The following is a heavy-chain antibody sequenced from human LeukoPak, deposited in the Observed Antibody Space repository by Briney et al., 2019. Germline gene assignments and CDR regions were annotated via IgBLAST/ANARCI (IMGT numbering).Heavy chain of an antibody. CDR2: INHRGST. Sequence: SETLSLTCAVYGGSFSGYYWSWIRQPPGKGLEWIGEINHRGSTNYNPSLKSRVTISVNASKNQFSLKLRSVTAADTAVYYCARAGDSRGYSDYWGQGTLVTVSS. J-gene: IGHJ4*02. D-gene: IGHD3-22*01. V-gene: IGHV4-34*01. CDR3: ARAGDSRGYSDY. CDR1: GGSFSGYY.